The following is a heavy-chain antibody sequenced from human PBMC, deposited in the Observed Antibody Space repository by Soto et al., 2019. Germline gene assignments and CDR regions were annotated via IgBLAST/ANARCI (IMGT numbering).Heavy chain of an antibody. V-gene: IGHV4-4*02. CDR2: IYHSGAT. J-gene: IGHJ4*02. D-gene: IGHD2-21*02. CDR3: AGHLPYCLFL. CDR1: GASITREW. Sequence: QVQLQESGPGLVKPSGTLSLTCVVSGASITREWWSWVRQSPGKGLEWIGEIYHSGATNYNPSLKSRVTISLDKSKNQFSLTLNSVTAADTAVYFCAGHLPYCLFLWGQGTLVTVSS.